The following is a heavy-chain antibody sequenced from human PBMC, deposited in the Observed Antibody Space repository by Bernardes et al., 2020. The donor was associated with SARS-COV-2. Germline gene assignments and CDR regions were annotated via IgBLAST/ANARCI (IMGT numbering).Heavy chain of an antibody. CDR1: GFTVSGNY. CDR3: ARRSASNWSHDY. J-gene: IGHJ4*02. D-gene: IGHD6-13*01. CDR2: IYRGGNT. Sequence: GGSLRLSCAASGFTVSGNYMSWVRQAPGKGLEWVSVIYRGGNTYYADSVKGRFTISRDNSKNTLWLQMNSLRADDTAVYYCARRSASNWSHDYWGQGTLVTVSS. V-gene: IGHV3-53*01.